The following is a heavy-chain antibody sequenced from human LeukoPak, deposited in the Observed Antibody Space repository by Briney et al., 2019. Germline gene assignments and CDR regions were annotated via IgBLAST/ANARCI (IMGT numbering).Heavy chain of an antibody. V-gene: IGHV1-18*01. J-gene: IGHJ4*02. CDR2: ISAYNGNT. CDR1: GYTFTSYG. D-gene: IGHD3-9*01. Sequence: GASVKVSCKASGYTFTSYGISWVRQAPGQGLEWMGWISAYNGNTNYAQKLQGRVTMTTDTSTSTAYMELRSLRSDDTAVYYCARSLSYDILTGYNYWGQGTLVTVSP. CDR3: ARSLSYDILTGYNY.